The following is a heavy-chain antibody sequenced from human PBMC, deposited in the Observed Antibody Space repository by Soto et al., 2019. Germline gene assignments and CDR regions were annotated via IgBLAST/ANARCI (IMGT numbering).Heavy chain of an antibody. Sequence: HPGGSLRLSCEASGFNFSSYGIHWVRQAPGKGLEWVAIIWNDGSSEYYADSVKGRFTISRDNSKNTVYLQVSKLRAEDTAVYFCARDQTDSGGYSDSWGQGTLVTVSS. D-gene: IGHD3-22*01. CDR1: GFNFSSYG. CDR3: ARDQTDSGGYSDS. J-gene: IGHJ4*02. V-gene: IGHV3-33*01. CDR2: IWNDGSSE.